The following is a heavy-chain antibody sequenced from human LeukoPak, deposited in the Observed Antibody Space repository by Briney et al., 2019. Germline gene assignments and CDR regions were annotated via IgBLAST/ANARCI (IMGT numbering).Heavy chain of an antibody. CDR1: GYTFTSSY. Sequence: ASVKVSCKASGYTFTSSYLHWVRQAPGQGLEWMGIINPSGGSTGYAQKFQGRVTMTRDMSTSTVYMELSSLRSEDTAVYYCARVGVYGDYFGYWGQGTLVTVSS. V-gene: IGHV1-46*01. CDR2: INPSGGST. J-gene: IGHJ4*02. D-gene: IGHD4-17*01. CDR3: ARVGVYGDYFGY.